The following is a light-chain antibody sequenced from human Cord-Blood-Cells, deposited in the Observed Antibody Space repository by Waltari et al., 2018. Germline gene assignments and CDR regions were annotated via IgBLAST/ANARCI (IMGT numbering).Light chain of an antibody. CDR1: SSDVGGYNY. V-gene: IGLV2-14*01. Sequence: QSALTQPASVSGSPGQSITISCTGTSSDVGGYNYVSWYQQHPGKAPKLMIYAVSTRLSGVSKRFSGSKSGNTASRTISGLQAEDEADYYCSSYTSSSTLLFGGGTKLTVL. CDR2: AVS. J-gene: IGLJ2*01. CDR3: SSYTSSSTLL.